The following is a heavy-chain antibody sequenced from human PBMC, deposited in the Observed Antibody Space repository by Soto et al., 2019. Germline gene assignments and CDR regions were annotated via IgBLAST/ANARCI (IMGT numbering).Heavy chain of an antibody. CDR1: GFTFSSYA. CDR2: ISGSGGST. D-gene: IGHD5-18*01. CDR3: ARNRGYSYGYSDY. V-gene: IGHV3-23*01. Sequence: GGSLRLSCAASGFTFSSYAMSWVRQAPGKGLEWVSAISGSGGSTYYADSVKGRFTISRDNAKNSLYLQMNSLRDEDTAVYYCARNRGYSYGYSDYWAQGPRATVSP. J-gene: IGHJ4*02.